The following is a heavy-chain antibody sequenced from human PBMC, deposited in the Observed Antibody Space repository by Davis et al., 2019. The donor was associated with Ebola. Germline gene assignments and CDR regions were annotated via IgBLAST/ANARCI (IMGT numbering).Heavy chain of an antibody. J-gene: IGHJ3*02. CDR1: GGSVSSGSYY. CDR3: ARGIAAVAIFLADAFDI. D-gene: IGHD6-13*01. Sequence: SETLSLTCTVSGGSVSSGSYYWSWIRQPPGKGLEWSGYIYYSGSTNYNPSLKSRVTISVDTSKNQFSLKLSSVTAADTAVYYCARGIAAVAIFLADAFDIWGQGTMVTVSS. CDR2: IYYSGST. V-gene: IGHV4-61*01.